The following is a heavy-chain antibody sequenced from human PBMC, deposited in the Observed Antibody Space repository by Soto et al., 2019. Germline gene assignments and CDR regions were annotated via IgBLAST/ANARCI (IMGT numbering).Heavy chain of an antibody. Sequence: QVQLVQSGAEVKKPGASVKVSCKASGYTFTSYAMHWVRQAPGQRLEWMGWINAGNGNTKYSQKFQRRVTITRDTSASTAYMALSSLRSEDTAVYYCARSIVVVTAADYWGQGTLVTVSS. CDR3: ARSIVVVTAADY. D-gene: IGHD2-21*02. CDR1: GYTFTSYA. CDR2: INAGNGNT. V-gene: IGHV1-3*01. J-gene: IGHJ4*02.